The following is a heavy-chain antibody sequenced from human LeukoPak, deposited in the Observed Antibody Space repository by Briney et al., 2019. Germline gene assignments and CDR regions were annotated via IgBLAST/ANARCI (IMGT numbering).Heavy chain of an antibody. D-gene: IGHD2-2*03. J-gene: IGHJ5*02. CDR2: IYTSGST. V-gene: IGHV4-4*09. CDR1: GGSISSYY. Sequence: SETLSLTCTVSGGSISSYYWSWIRQSPGKGLEWIGYIYTSGSTNYNPSLKSRVTISVDTSKNQFSLKLSSVTAADTAVYYCARSGYCSSTSCPEGDWFDPWGQGTLVTVSS. CDR3: ARSGYCSSTSCPEGDWFDP.